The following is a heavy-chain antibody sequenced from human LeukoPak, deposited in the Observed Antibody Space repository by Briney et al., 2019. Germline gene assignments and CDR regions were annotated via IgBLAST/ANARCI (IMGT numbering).Heavy chain of an antibody. Sequence: GGSLRLSCEASEFTFSSYAMHWVRQAPGKGLEWVAFISYVGSNKYYADSVKGRFTISRDNSKNTLYLQMNSLRAEDTAVYYCARSVDTAILDYWGQGTLVTVSS. CDR1: EFTFSSYA. CDR2: ISYVGSNK. V-gene: IGHV3-30-3*01. D-gene: IGHD5-18*01. CDR3: ARSVDTAILDY. J-gene: IGHJ4*02.